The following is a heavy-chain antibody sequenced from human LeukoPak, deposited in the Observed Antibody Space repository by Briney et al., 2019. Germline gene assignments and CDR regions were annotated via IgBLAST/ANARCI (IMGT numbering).Heavy chain of an antibody. CDR3: ARDTAMVTYGMDV. J-gene: IGHJ6*02. V-gene: IGHV3-33*01. Sequence: GGSLRLSCAASGFTFSSYGMHWVRQAPGKGLEGVAVRWYDGSNKYHADSVKGRFTISRDNSKNTLYLQMNSLRAEDTAVYYCARDTAMVTYGMDVWGQGTTVTVSS. D-gene: IGHD5-18*01. CDR2: RWYDGSNK. CDR1: GFTFSSYG.